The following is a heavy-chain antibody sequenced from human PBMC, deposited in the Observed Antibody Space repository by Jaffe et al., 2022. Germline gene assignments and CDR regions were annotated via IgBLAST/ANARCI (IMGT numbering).Heavy chain of an antibody. CDR3: ARAPYMTTVTHGWYFDL. V-gene: IGHV1-18*01. CDR2: ISGYNGNT. D-gene: IGHD4-17*01. J-gene: IGHJ2*01. CDR1: GYTFSRYG. Sequence: QVQLVQSGGEVKKPGASVKVSCTASGYTFSRYGISWVRQAPGQGLEWMGWISGYNGNTNYEQKLQGRVTVTTDTSTSTVYMELRSLTSDDTAVYYCARAPYMTTVTHGWYFDLWGRGTLVTVSS.